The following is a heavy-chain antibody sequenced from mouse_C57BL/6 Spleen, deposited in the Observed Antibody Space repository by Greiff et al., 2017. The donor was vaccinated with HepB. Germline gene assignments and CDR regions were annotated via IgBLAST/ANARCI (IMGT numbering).Heavy chain of an antibody. CDR1: GYTFTSYG. D-gene: IGHD1-1*01. CDR2: IYPRSSNT. J-gene: IGHJ1*03. V-gene: IGHV1-81*01. CDR3: ARVYYGFDD. Sequence: VQLQQSGAELVRPGASVKLSCKASGYTFTSYGIRWVKQRPGQGLEWIGEIYPRSSNTYYNEKFKGKSTLTADKSSSTAYMELRSLTSEDSAVYVCARVYYGFDDWGKGTTVTVSS.